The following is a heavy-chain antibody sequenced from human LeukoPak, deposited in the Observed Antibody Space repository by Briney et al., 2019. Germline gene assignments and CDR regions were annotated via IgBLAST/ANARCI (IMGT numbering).Heavy chain of an antibody. CDR1: GGSFSGYY. CDR3: ARRGDYGAGYFDY. CDR2: INHSGST. J-gene: IGHJ4*02. Sequence: SETLSLTCAVYGGSFSGYYWSWIRQPPGKGLEWIGEINHSGSTNYNPSLKSRVTISVDTSKNQFSLKLSSVTAADTAVYYCARRGDYGAGYFDYWGQGTLVTVSS. V-gene: IGHV4-34*01. D-gene: IGHD3-16*01.